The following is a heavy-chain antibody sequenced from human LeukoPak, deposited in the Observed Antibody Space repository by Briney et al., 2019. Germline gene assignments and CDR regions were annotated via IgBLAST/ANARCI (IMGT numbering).Heavy chain of an antibody. CDR1: GDSVPSNSAV. D-gene: IGHD3-16*01. CDR3: GRGTGDQRGYYYCYYMDV. J-gene: IGHJ6*03. V-gene: IGHV6-1*01. CDR2: SYYRCKWYI. Sequence: SQTLSLTCALSGDSVPSNSAVWNWLRQSPSRGLEWLGSSYYRCKWYIYYAVSVKNRITIQPDTSKNQFSLQLNSLTPEDTAVYYRGRGTGDQRGYYYCYYMDVWGKGTTVTVSS.